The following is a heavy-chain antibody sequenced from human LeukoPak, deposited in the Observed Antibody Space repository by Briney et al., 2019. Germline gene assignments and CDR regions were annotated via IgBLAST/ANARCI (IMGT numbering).Heavy chain of an antibody. D-gene: IGHD5-18*01. V-gene: IGHV3-30*04. CDR2: ISYDGSNK. J-gene: IGHJ4*02. Sequence: GGSLRLSCAASGFTFSSYAVHWVRQAPGKGLEWVAVISYDGSNKYYADSVKGRFTISRDNSKNTLYLQVNSLRAEDTAVYYCARDRIVYSYGTHPVDYWGQGTLVTVSS. CDR1: GFTFSSYA. CDR3: ARDRIVYSYGTHPVDY.